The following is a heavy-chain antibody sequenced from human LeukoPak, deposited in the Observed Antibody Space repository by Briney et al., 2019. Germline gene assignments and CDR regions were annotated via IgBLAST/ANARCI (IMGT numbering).Heavy chain of an antibody. CDR1: GFTFSDYY. J-gene: IGHJ4*02. CDR3: ARFHSDYYDSSGYSY. CDR2: ISSSGSTI. V-gene: IGHV3-11*01. Sequence: GGSLRLSCAASGFTFSDYYMSWIRQAPGKGLEWVSYISSSGSTIYYADSVNGRFTISRDNAKNSLYLQMNSLRAEDTAVYYCARFHSDYYDSSGYSYWGQGTLVTVSS. D-gene: IGHD3-22*01.